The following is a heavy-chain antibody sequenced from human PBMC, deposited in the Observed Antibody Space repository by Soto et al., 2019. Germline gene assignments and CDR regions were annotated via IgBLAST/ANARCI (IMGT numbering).Heavy chain of an antibody. V-gene: IGHV1-69*12. J-gene: IGHJ4*02. CDR2: IIPIFGTA. CDR1: GGTFSSYA. CDR3: ARETRQVGATLQG. D-gene: IGHD1-26*01. Sequence: QVQLVQSGAEVKKPGSSVKVSCKASGGTFSSYAISWVRQAPGQGLEWMGGIIPIFGTATYAQKFQGRVTITADESTSTAYRELSSLRSEDTAVYYCARETRQVGATLQGWGQGTLVTVSS.